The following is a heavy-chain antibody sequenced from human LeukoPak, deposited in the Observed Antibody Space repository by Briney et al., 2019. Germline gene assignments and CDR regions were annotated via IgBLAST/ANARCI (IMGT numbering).Heavy chain of an antibody. J-gene: IGHJ4*02. CDR1: GYSFTNYL. D-gene: IGHD3-16*02. V-gene: IGHV5-51*01. CDR2: ISPGDFDT. Sequence: GESLKISCKGVGYSFTNYLIGWVRRMPGKDMEWMGIISPGDFDTRYSPSFQGQVTISADRSISTAYLQWSSLKASDTAIYYCARQGYSNRWYGIDYWGQGTLVTVSS. CDR3: ARQGYSNRWYGIDY.